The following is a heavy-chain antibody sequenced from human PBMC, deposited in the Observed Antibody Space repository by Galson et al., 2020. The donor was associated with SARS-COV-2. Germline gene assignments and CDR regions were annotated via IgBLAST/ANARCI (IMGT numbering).Heavy chain of an antibody. Sequence: GGSLRLSCAGSGLNFNRYALHWVRQAPGKGLEFVSAINTHGGSTYYANSVKGRFTISRDNSKNTVYLQMGSLTIDDTGVYYCARSIPDDYGDPHYYYGMDFWGQGTTLTVSS. CDR1: GLNFNRYA. CDR3: ARSIPDDYGDPHYYYGMDF. D-gene: IGHD4-17*01. V-gene: IGHV3-64*01. CDR2: INTHGGST. J-gene: IGHJ6*02.